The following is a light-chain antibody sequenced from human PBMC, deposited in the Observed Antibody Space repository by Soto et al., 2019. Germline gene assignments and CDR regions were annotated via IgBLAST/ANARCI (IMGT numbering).Light chain of an antibody. Sequence: QSALTQPASVSGSPGQSITMSCTGTSNDVGNYKYVSWYQQHPGKAPKLVIYEVSNRPSGISTRFSGSKSGNTASLTISGLQPEDEADYYCSSLTTGSTLAYVFGGGTKLTVL. J-gene: IGLJ1*01. CDR3: SSLTTGSTLAYV. CDR2: EVS. CDR1: SNDVGNYKY. V-gene: IGLV2-14*01.